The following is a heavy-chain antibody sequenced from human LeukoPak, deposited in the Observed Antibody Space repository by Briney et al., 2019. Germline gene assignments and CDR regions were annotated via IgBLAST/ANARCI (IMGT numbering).Heavy chain of an antibody. D-gene: IGHD5-18*01. CDR2: INTNTGNP. CDR3: AKMDTPMVIDY. J-gene: IGHJ4*02. Sequence: GASVKVSCKASGYTFTSYAMNWVRQAPGQGLEWMGWINTNTGNPTYAQGFTGRFVFSLDTSVSTTYLQISSLKAEDTAVYYCAKMDTPMVIDYWGQGTLVTVSS. CDR1: GYTFTSYA. V-gene: IGHV7-4-1*02.